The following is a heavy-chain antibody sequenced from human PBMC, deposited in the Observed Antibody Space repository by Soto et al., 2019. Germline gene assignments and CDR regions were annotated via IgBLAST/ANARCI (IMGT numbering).Heavy chain of an antibody. V-gene: IGHV4-31*03. CDR1: GGSISSGGYY. CDR3: ERDEYYDNTNFHH. CDR2: IYYSGST. J-gene: IGHJ1*01. D-gene: IGHD3-22*01. Sequence: SETLSLTCTVSGGSISSGGYYWSWIRQHPGKGLEWIGYIYYSGSTYYNPSLKSRVTISVDTSKNQFSLKLSSVTAADTAVYCGERDEYYDNTNFHHWGQGTLVTVSS.